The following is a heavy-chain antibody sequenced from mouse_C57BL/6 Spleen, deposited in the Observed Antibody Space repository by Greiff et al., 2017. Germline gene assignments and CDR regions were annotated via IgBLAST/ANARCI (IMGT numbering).Heavy chain of an antibody. CDR2: IYPGSGNT. CDR3: ARLGYYDAMDY. Sequence: VQVVESGAELVRPGASVKLSCKASGYTFTDYYINWVKQRPGQGLEWIARIYPGSGNTYYNEKFKGKATLTAEKSSSTAYMQLSSLTSEDSAVYFCARLGYYDAMDYWGQGTSVTVSS. CDR1: GYTFTDYY. J-gene: IGHJ4*01. V-gene: IGHV1-76*01. D-gene: IGHD2-14*01.